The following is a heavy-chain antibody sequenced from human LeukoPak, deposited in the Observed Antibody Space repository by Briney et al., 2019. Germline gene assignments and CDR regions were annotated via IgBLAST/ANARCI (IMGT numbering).Heavy chain of an antibody. J-gene: IGHJ3*02. Sequence: PGGSLRLSCAASGFTFSNAWMSWVRQAPGKGLEWVGRIKSKTDGGTTDYAAPVKGRFTISRDDSKNTLYLQMNSLRAEDTAVYYCARWRIRYSYGPYDAFDIWGQGTMVTVSS. CDR1: GFTFSNAW. CDR3: ARWRIRYSYGPYDAFDI. D-gene: IGHD5-18*01. V-gene: IGHV3-15*05. CDR2: IKSKTDGGTT.